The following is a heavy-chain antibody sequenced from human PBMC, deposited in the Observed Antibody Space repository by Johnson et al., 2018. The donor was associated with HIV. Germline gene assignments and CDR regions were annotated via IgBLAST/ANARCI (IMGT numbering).Heavy chain of an antibody. D-gene: IGHD6-19*01. V-gene: IGHV3-33*08. CDR1: GFTFSSYG. CDR2: IRYDGSNK. J-gene: IGHJ3*02. Sequence: QVQLVESGGGVVQPGRSLRLSCAASGFTFSSYGMHWVRQAPGKGLEWVAFIRYDGSNKYYADSVKGRFTISRDNSKNTLYLQMNSLSAEDTAVYYCAREPGIAVAGTDAFDIWGQGTMVTVSS. CDR3: AREPGIAVAGTDAFDI.